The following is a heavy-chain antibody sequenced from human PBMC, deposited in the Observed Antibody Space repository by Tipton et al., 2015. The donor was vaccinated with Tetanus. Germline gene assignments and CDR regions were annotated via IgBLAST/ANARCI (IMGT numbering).Heavy chain of an antibody. CDR2: INPSSGCT. V-gene: IGHV1-2*02. Sequence: QSGPEVKKPGASVKVSCKPSGYTFSGFYMHWVRQAPGQGLEWMGWINPSSGCTNYAQKFQGRVTMTRDTSISTAYMELSSLTSDDSAVYYCAGGSCTNRGFCYGYYLAYWGPGPLVSVSS. J-gene: IGHJ4*01. D-gene: IGHD2-8*01. CDR1: GYTFSGFY. CDR3: AGGSCTNRGFCYGYYLAY.